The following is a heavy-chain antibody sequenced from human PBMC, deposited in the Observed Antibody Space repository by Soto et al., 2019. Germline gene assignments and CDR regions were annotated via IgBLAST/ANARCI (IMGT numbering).Heavy chain of an antibody. V-gene: IGHV1-18*01. CDR2: ISAYNGNT. CDR1: GYTFSSSH. CDR3: ARDLPPVDY. J-gene: IGHJ4*02. Sequence: QIQLVQSGAEVKKPGASVKVSCKASGYTFSSSHITWVRQAPGQGLEWMGWISAYNGNTNSPQNLQGRVPMTTDPSTSTAYRQLRSLRSDDTAVYYCARDLPPVDYWGQGTLVTVPS.